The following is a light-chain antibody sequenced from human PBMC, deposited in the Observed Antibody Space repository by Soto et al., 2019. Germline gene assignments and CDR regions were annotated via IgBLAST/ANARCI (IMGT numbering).Light chain of an antibody. Sequence: PVLTQSSSASASLGSSVKLTCTLSSGHSSYTIAWHQQQPGKAPRYLMKLEGSGSYNKGSGVPDRFSGSSSGADRYLTISNLQSEDEADYYCETWDSFAVFGGGTQLTVL. J-gene: IGLJ2*01. CDR1: SGHSSYT. CDR2: LEGSGSY. CDR3: ETWDSFAV. V-gene: IGLV4-60*03.